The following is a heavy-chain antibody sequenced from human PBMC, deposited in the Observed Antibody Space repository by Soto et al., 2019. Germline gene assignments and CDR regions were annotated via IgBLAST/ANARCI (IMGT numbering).Heavy chain of an antibody. CDR2: ISAYNGNT. CDR1: GYTFTSYG. V-gene: IGHV1-18*01. Sequence: GASVKVSCKASGYTFTSYGISWVRQAPGQGLEWMGWISAYNGNTNYAQKLQGRVTMTTDTSTSTAYMELRSLRSDDTAVYYCARDKAVAGINDAFDIWGQGTMVTVSS. CDR3: ARDKAVAGINDAFDI. D-gene: IGHD6-19*01. J-gene: IGHJ3*02.